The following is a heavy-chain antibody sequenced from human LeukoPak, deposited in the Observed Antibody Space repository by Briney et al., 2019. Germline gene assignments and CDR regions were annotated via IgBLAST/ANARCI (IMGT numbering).Heavy chain of an antibody. CDR1: GGSISTYY. J-gene: IGHJ5*02. V-gene: IGHV4-38-2*02. D-gene: IGHD2-2*01. CDR2: IYHSGST. CDR3: ARAAVPAALNWFDP. Sequence: PSETLSLTCTVSGGSISTYYWSWVRQPPGKGLEWIGSIYHSGSTYYNPSLKSRVTISVDTSKNQFSLKLSSVTAADTAVYYCARAAVPAALNWFDPWGQGTLVTVSS.